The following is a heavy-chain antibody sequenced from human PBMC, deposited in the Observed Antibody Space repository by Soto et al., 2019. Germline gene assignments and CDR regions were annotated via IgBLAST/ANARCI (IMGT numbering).Heavy chain of an antibody. CDR2: IIPILGIA. V-gene: IGHV1-69*02. Sequence: QVQLVQSGAEVKKPGPSVKVSCKASGGTFSSYTISWVRQAPGQGLEWMGRIIPILGIANYAQKFQGRVTIXXGXAXXTAYMELSGLTSDDTAVSYCARSFTVVVTTHGMDVWGQGTTVTVSS. J-gene: IGHJ6*02. CDR1: GGTFSSYT. CDR3: ARSFTVVVTTHGMDV. D-gene: IGHD2-21*02.